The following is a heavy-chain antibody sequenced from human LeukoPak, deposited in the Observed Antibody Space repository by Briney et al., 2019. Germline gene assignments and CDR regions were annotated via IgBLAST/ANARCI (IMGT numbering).Heavy chain of an antibody. D-gene: IGHD4-17*01. Sequence: GASVKVSCKASGYTFTSYGISWVRQAPGQGLEWMGWISAYNGNTNYAQKLQGRVTMTTDTSTSTAYMELRSLRSDDTAVYYCARDFDKLGHGDYVAPHHDYWGQGTLVTVSS. CDR3: ARDFDKLGHGDYVAPHHDY. V-gene: IGHV1-18*01. CDR1: GYTFTSYG. J-gene: IGHJ4*02. CDR2: ISAYNGNT.